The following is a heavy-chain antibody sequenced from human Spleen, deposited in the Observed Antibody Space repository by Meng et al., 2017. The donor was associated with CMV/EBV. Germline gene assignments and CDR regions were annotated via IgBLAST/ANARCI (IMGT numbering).Heavy chain of an antibody. CDR1: AFTFSTYA. Sequence: GGSLRLSCAASAFTFSTYAMSWVRQAPGKGLEWVSVIYSGGSTYYADSVKGRFTISRDNSKNTLYLQMNSLRAEDTAVYYCARDAPTYYYDSSGYPYDYWGQGTLVTVSS. D-gene: IGHD3-22*01. J-gene: IGHJ4*02. V-gene: IGHV3-23*03. CDR3: ARDAPTYYYDSSGYPYDY. CDR2: IYSGGST.